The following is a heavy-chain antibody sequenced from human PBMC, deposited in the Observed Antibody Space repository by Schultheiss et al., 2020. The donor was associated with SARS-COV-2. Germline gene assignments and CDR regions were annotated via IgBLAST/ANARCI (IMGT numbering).Heavy chain of an antibody. D-gene: IGHD1-26*01. J-gene: IGHJ6*02. CDR3: ARDEDSGSYYAYYYYGMDV. CDR1: GFTFRDYG. V-gene: IGHV3-23*01. Sequence: GGSLRLSCAASGFTFRDYGMHWVRQAPGKGLEWVAAISGSGGSTYYADSAKGRFTISRDTSKNTLYLQMNSLRAEDTAVYYCARDEDSGSYYAYYYYGMDVWGQGTTVTVSS. CDR2: ISGSGGST.